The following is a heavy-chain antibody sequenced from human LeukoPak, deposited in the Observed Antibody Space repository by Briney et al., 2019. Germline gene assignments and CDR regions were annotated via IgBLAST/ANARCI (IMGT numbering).Heavy chain of an antibody. Sequence: GESLKISCKGSGYNFNNYWIGWVRQMPGKGLEWMGVIYPGDSDTRYSPSFQGQVTISADKSISTAYLQWSSLKASDTAMYYCARHWEAVDYWGQGTLVTVSS. CDR1: GYNFNNYW. J-gene: IGHJ4*02. CDR3: ARHWEAVDY. D-gene: IGHD1-26*01. CDR2: IYPGDSDT. V-gene: IGHV5-51*01.